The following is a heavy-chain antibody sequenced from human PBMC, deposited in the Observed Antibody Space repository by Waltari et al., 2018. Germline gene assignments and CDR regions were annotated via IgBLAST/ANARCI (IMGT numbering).Heavy chain of an antibody. CDR1: GGSISSSSYY. D-gene: IGHD2-15*01. Sequence: QLQLQESGPGLVKPSETLSLTCTVSGGSISSSSYYWGWIRQPPGKGLEWIGYIYYSGSTNYNPSLKSRVTISVDTSKNQFSLKLSSVTAADTAVYYCARGVYCSGGSCYSGAFDIWGQGTMVTVSS. V-gene: IGHV4-61*05. J-gene: IGHJ3*02. CDR3: ARGVYCSGGSCYSGAFDI. CDR2: IYYSGST.